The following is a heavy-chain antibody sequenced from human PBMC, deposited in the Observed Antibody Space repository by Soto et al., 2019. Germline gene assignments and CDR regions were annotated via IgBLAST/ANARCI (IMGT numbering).Heavy chain of an antibody. CDR1: GYSFTSYW. V-gene: IGHV5-51*01. CDR3: ARSGLPDYYYYYGMDV. D-gene: IGHD3-10*01. CDR2: IYPGDSDT. Sequence: GESLKISCKGSGYSFTSYWIGWVRQMPGKGLEWMGIIYPGDSDTRYSPSFQGQVTISADRSISTAYLQWSSLKASDTAMYYCARSGLPDYYYYYGMDVWGQGTTVTVSS. J-gene: IGHJ6*02.